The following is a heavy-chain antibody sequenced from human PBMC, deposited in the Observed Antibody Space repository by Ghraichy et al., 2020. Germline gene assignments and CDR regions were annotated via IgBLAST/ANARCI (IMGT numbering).Heavy chain of an antibody. Sequence: SQTLSLTCTVSGGSISSSSYYWGWIRQPPGKGLEWIGSIYYSGSTYYNPSLKSRVTISVDTSKNQFSLKLSSVTAADTAVYYCARRYSSGWYGTGGPTQDFDYWGQGTLVTVSS. D-gene: IGHD6-19*01. CDR2: IYYSGST. J-gene: IGHJ4*02. CDR3: ARRYSSGWYGTGGPTQDFDY. V-gene: IGHV4-39*01. CDR1: GGSISSSSYY.